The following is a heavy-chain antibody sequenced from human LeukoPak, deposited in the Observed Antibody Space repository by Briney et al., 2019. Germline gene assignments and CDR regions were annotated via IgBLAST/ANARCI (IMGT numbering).Heavy chain of an antibody. CDR1: GFTFSSYA. D-gene: IGHD2-15*01. J-gene: IGHJ5*02. Sequence: GGSLRLSCAASGFTFSSYAMSWVRQAPGKRLEWVSAISGSGGSTYYADSVKGRFTISRDNSKNTLYLQMNSLRAEDTAVYYCAKGYCSGGSCYNWDWFDPWGQGTLVTVSS. CDR3: AKGYCSGGSCYNWDWFDP. CDR2: ISGSGGST. V-gene: IGHV3-23*01.